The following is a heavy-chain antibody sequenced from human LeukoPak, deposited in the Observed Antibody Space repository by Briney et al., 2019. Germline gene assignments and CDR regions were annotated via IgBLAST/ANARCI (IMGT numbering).Heavy chain of an antibody. V-gene: IGHV3-21*04. CDR1: GFTFSSYS. Sequence: GGSLRLSCAASGFTFSSYSMNWVRQAPGKGLEWVSSISSSSSYIYYADSVKGRFTISRDNSKNTLYLQMNSLRAEDTAVYYCAKDWGYCYDSSGYFDYWGQGTLVTVSS. CDR2: ISSSSSYI. D-gene: IGHD3-22*01. J-gene: IGHJ4*02. CDR3: AKDWGYCYDSSGYFDY.